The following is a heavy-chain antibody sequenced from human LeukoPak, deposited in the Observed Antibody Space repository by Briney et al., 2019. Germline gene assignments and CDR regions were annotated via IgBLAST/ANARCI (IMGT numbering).Heavy chain of an antibody. CDR1: GASISSGGYY. J-gene: IGHJ6*03. Sequence: SQTLSLTCTVSGASISSGGYYWSWIHQYPGKGLEWIGCIYDSGSTFYTPSLKSRVSISLDTSKNQFSLRVISVTAADTAVYFCARNTGIAAVGNPSYYFYYYMDVWGKGTTVTVSS. D-gene: IGHD6-13*01. V-gene: IGHV4-31*03. CDR3: ARNTGIAAVGNPSYYFYYYMDV. CDR2: IYDSGST.